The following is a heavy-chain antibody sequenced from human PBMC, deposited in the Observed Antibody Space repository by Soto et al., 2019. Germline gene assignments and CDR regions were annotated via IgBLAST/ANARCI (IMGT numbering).Heavy chain of an antibody. J-gene: IGHJ5*02. Sequence: GCLRLTSSVSGFTLDNYGMHWVRQAPGKGLEWVAFIWYDGSNKYYSDSVKGRFTISRDNSKNTLYLQMDSLRADDKAVYYCARGFAVALGYFDPWAQGTLVTVYS. CDR2: IWYDGSNK. V-gene: IGHV3-33*01. CDR3: ARGFAVALGYFDP. CDR1: GFTLDNYG. D-gene: IGHD6-19*01.